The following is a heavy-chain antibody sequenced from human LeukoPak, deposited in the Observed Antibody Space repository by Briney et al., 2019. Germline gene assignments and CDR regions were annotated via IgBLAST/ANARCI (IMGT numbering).Heavy chain of an antibody. CDR1: GLTFSNFG. J-gene: IGHJ4*02. D-gene: IGHD6-13*01. CDR2: IWYDGSNK. CDR3: ASIAPSGSFDH. V-gene: IGHV3-33*01. Sequence: GGSLRLSCAASGLTFSNFGMHWVRQAPGKGLEYVAGIWYDGSNKDYADSVKGRFTISRDNSKNTLDLQMNSLRTEDTAVYYCASIAPSGSFDHWGQGALVTVSS.